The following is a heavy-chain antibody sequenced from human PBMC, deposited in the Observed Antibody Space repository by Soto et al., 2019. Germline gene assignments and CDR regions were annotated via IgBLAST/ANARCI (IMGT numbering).Heavy chain of an antibody. CDR3: ARGRYGDY. CDR1: GYGFTTYG. CDR2: ISAHNGNT. V-gene: IGHV1-18*01. D-gene: IGHD1-1*01. J-gene: IGHJ4*02. Sequence: QVNLVQSGAEVKKPGASVKVSCKGSGYGFTTYGITWVRQAPGQGLEWMAWISAHNGNTNYAQKLQGRVTVTRDTSTSTAYMALRSLRSDDTAVYYCARGRYGDYWGQGALVPVSS.